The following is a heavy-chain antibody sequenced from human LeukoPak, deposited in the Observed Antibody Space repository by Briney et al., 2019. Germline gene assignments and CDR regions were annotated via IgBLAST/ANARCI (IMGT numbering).Heavy chain of an antibody. CDR2: INSDGSST. V-gene: IGHV3-74*01. J-gene: IGHJ4*02. Sequence: HSGGSLRLSCAASGFSVSGNWMHWVRQAPGKGLVWVSRINSDGSSTNYADSVRGRFTISRDNAKNTVYLQVNSLRVEDTAVYYCARGSGAYGDFDYWGQGILVTVSS. CDR1: GFSVSGNW. CDR3: ARGSGAYGDFDY. D-gene: IGHD6-19*01.